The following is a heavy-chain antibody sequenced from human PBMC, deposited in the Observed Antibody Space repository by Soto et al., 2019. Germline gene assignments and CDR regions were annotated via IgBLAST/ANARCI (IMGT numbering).Heavy chain of an antibody. CDR3: ARDEEDKAMANWFDP. J-gene: IGHJ5*02. D-gene: IGHD5-18*01. CDR2: INAGNGNT. Sequence: ASVKVSCKASGYTFTSYAMHWVRQAPGQRLEWMGWINAGNGNTKYSQKFQGRVTITRDTSASTAYMELSSLRSEDTAVYYCARDEEDKAMANWFDPWGQGTLVTVSS. V-gene: IGHV1-3*01. CDR1: GYTFTSYA.